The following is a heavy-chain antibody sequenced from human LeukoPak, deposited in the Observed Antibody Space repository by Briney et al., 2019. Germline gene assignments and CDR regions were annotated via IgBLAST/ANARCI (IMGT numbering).Heavy chain of an antibody. CDR1: GGSFSGYY. CDR2: INHSGST. J-gene: IGHJ4*02. Sequence: SETLSLTCAVYGGSFSGYYWSWIRQPPGKGLEWIGEINHSGSTNYNPSLKSRVTISVDTSKNQFSLKLSSVTAADTAVYYCARHGARMDFWSGYYSYYFDYWGQGTLVTVSS. V-gene: IGHV4-34*01. D-gene: IGHD3-3*01. CDR3: ARHGARMDFWSGYYSYYFDY.